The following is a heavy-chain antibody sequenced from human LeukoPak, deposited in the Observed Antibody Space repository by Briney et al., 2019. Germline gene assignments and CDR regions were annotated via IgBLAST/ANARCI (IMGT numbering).Heavy chain of an antibody. D-gene: IGHD5-24*01. CDR3: ARAPDGYNAFDY. V-gene: IGHV3-21*01. J-gene: IGHJ4*02. Sequence: GGSLRLSCAASGFTFSSYSMNWVRQAPGKGLEWVSSISSSSSYIYYADSVKGRFTISRDNAKNSLYLQMNSLRAEDTAVYYCARAPDGYNAFDYWGQGTLVTVCS. CDR2: ISSSSSYI. CDR1: GFTFSSYS.